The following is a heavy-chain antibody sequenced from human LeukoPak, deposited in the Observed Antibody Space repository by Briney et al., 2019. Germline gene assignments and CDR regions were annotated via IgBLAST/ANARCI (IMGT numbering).Heavy chain of an antibody. J-gene: IGHJ5*02. CDR2: INPNSGGT. CDR1: GYTFTDYY. V-gene: IGHV1-2*02. CDR3: ARVAVYGDYIENNWFDP. D-gene: IGHD4-17*01. Sequence: GASVKVSCKASGYTFTDYYINWVRQAPGQGLEWMGWINPNSGGTNYAQKFQGRVTMTRDTSISTAYMELSRLRSDDTAVYYCARVAVYGDYIENNWFDPWGQGTLVTVSS.